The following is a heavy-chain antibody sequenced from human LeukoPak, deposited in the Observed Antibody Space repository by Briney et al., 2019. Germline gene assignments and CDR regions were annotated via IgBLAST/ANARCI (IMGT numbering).Heavy chain of an antibody. CDR3: ASQYNWNYEDY. V-gene: IGHV4-34*01. D-gene: IGHD1-7*01. CDR2: IYYSGST. Sequence: PSETLSLTCAVYGGSFSGYYWSWIRQPPGKGLEWIGSIYYSGSTYYNPSLKSRVTISVDTSKNQFSLKLSSVTAADTAVYYCASQYNWNYEDYWGQGTLVTASS. CDR1: GGSFSGYY. J-gene: IGHJ4*02.